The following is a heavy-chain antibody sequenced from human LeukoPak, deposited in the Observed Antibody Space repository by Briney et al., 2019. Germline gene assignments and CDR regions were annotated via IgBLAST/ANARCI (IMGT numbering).Heavy chain of an antibody. CDR2: ISGSGGST. D-gene: IGHD4-11*01. CDR1: GFTFRNDW. CDR3: AKDLQYTVTYDLFDY. V-gene: IGHV3-23*01. J-gene: IGHJ4*02. Sequence: QTGGSLRLSCAVFGFTFRNDWMSWVRQAPGKGLEWVSGISGSGGSTYYADSVKGRFTISRDNSKNTLYLQMNSLRAEDTAVYYCAKDLQYTVTYDLFDYWGQGTLVTVSS.